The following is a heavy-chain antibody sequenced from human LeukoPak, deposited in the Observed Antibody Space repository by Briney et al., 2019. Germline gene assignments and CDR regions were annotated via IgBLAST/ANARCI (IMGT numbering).Heavy chain of an antibody. CDR3: TRGYLEWFYFDY. D-gene: IGHD3-9*01. V-gene: IGHV3-7*01. J-gene: IGHJ4*02. CDR1: GFTFTTSW. Sequence: GGSLRLSCAASGFTFTTSWMSWVRQAPGKGLEWLANIKQDGTERYYVGSVKGRFTISRDNAKNSLYLQIISLRAEDTAVYYCTRGYLEWFYFDYWGQGTLVTVS. CDR2: IKQDGTER.